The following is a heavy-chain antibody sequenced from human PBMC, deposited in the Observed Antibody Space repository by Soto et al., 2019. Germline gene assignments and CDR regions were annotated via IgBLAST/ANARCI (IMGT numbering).Heavy chain of an antibody. CDR3: ARTLAYCSSTSCYAPWFDS. J-gene: IGHJ5*01. CDR2: TYYRSKWYN. V-gene: IGHV6-1*01. D-gene: IGHD2-2*01. Sequence: SPTLSLTCAISGDSVSSNSVAWNWIRQSPSRGLEWLGRTYYRSKWYNDYAVSVKSRITINSDTSKNQFSLQLNSVTPEDTAVYYCARTLAYCSSTSCYAPWFDSWGQGTLVTVSS. CDR1: GDSVSSNSVA.